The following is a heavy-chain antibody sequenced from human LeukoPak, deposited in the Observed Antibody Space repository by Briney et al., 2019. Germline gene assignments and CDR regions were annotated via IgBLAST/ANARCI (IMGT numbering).Heavy chain of an antibody. J-gene: IGHJ5*02. CDR2: INPNSGGT. D-gene: IGHD2-15*01. CDR1: GYTFTGYY. Sequence: ASVKVSCKASGYTFTGYYMHWLRQAPGQGLEWMGRINPNSGGTNYAQKFQGRVTMTRDTSISTAYMELSRLRSDDTAVYYCARIPRYCSGGSCYSRYWSDPWGQGTLVTVSS. CDR3: ARIPRYCSGGSCYSRYWSDP. V-gene: IGHV1-2*06.